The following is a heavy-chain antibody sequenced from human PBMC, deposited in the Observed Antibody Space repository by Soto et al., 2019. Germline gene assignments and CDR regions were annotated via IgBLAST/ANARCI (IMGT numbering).Heavy chain of an antibody. CDR2: ISYDGNYE. CDR1: GFTFHTYT. CDR3: ARASVAGTWGYYFDY. D-gene: IGHD6-19*01. J-gene: IGHJ4*02. Sequence: QVQLVESGGGVVQPGRSLRLSCSASGFTFHTYTMHWVRQAPGKGLEWVAVISYDGNYEYYADSVKGRFTISRDNSKNTLYLQMNSLRADDTAVYYCARASVAGTWGYYFDYWGQGALVTVSS. V-gene: IGHV3-30-3*01.